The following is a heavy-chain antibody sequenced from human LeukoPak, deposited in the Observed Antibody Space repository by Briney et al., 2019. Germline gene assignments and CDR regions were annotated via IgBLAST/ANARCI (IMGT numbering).Heavy chain of an antibody. J-gene: IGHJ4*02. CDR2: IWYDGSNK. CDR3: ARDRRGHYFDY. Sequence: GGSLRLSCAASGFTFSRYGMHWVRQAPGKGLEWVAVIWYDGSNKYYADSVKGRFTISRDNSKNTLYLQMNGPRAEDTAVYYCARDRRGHYFDYWGQGTLVTVSS. CDR1: GFTFSRYG. V-gene: IGHV3-33*01. D-gene: IGHD3-10*01.